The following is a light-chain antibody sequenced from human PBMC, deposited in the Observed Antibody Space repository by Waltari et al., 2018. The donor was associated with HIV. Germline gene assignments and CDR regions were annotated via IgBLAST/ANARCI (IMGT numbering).Light chain of an antibody. CDR2: AAS. CDR1: QGISSY. Sequence: AIRMTQSPSSFSASTGDRVTITCRASQGISSYLAWYQQKPGKAPKLLIYAASTLQSGVPSRFSGSGSGTDFTLTISCLQSEDFATYYCQQYYSYPPLSTFGQGTKVEIK. V-gene: IGKV1-8*01. J-gene: IGKJ1*01. CDR3: QQYYSYPPLST.